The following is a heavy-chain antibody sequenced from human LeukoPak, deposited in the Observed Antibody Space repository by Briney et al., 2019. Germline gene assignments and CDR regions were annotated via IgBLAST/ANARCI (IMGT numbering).Heavy chain of an antibody. D-gene: IGHD3-10*01. Sequence: GGSLRLSCAASGFTFSSYGIHWVRQAPGKGLEWVAVMSYDGSNKYYADSVKGRFTISRDNSKNTLYLQMNSLRAEDTAVYYCAKDYGGITMVRGFKKYYYYGMDVWGQGTTVTVSS. V-gene: IGHV3-30*18. CDR3: AKDYGGITMVRGFKKYYYYGMDV. CDR2: MSYDGSNK. CDR1: GFTFSSYG. J-gene: IGHJ6*02.